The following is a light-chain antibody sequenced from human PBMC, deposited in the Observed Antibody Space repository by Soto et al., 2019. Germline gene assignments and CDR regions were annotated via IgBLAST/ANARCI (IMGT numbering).Light chain of an antibody. Sequence: EIVLTQSPATLSVSPGERATLSFMALQSVSSNLAWYQQKPGQAPRLLIYGASTRATGIPARFSGSGSGTEFTLTISSLQSEDFAVYYCQQYNNWPPLITFGQGTRLEIK. J-gene: IGKJ5*01. CDR3: QQYNNWPPLIT. CDR1: QSVSSN. V-gene: IGKV3-15*01. CDR2: GAS.